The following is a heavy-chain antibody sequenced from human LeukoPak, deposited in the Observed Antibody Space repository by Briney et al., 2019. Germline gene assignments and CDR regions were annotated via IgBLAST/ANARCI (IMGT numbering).Heavy chain of an antibody. D-gene: IGHD4-17*01. CDR2: IYWDDDK. Sequence: SGPTLVNPTQTLTLTCTFSGLSLSTRRVGVGWIRQPPGKALEWHALIYWDDDKRYSPYLKSRLTITKDTSKNQVVLTMTNMDPVDTATYYCAHRTTVTDFDYWGQGTLVTVSS. CDR3: AHRTTVTDFDY. J-gene: IGHJ4*02. V-gene: IGHV2-5*02. CDR1: GLSLSTRRVG.